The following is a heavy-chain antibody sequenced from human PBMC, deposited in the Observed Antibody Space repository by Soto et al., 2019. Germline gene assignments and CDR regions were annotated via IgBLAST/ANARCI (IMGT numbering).Heavy chain of an antibody. CDR3: ARAPRYGGTFDY. J-gene: IGHJ4*02. D-gene: IGHD1-1*01. Sequence: GGSLRLSCAASGFNFSKFGMYWVRQAPGKGLEWVAVIWYDGSQKYYADSVKGRFTISRDNSNNTLYLQMNSLRAEDTAVYYCARAPRYGGTFDYWGQGTLVTVSS. CDR1: GFNFSKFG. CDR2: IWYDGSQK. V-gene: IGHV3-33*07.